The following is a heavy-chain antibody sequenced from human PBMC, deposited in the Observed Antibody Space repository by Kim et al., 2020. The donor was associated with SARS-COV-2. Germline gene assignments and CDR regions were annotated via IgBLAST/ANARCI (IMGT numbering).Heavy chain of an antibody. CDR2: IIPIFGTA. V-gene: IGHV1-69*06. CDR3: ARKLDGYSSGWSFDY. Sequence: SVKVSCKASGGTFSSYAISWVRQAPGQGLEWMGGIIPIFGTANYAQKFQGRVTITADKSTSTAYMELSSLRSEDTAVYYCARKLDGYSSGWSFDYWGQGTLVTVSS. D-gene: IGHD6-19*01. J-gene: IGHJ4*02. CDR1: GGTFSSYA.